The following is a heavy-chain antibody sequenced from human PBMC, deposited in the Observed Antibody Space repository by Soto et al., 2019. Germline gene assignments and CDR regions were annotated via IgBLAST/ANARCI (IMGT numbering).Heavy chain of an antibody. CDR1: GYTFTSYD. V-gene: IGHV1-8*01. D-gene: IGHD6-19*01. CDR2: MNPNSGNT. Sequence: QVQLVQSGAEVKKPGASVKVSCKASGYTFTSYDINWVRQATGQGLEWMGWMNPNSGNTGYAQKFQGRVTMTRNTSISTAYRELSSLRSEGTDVYYCAGGRDGSGRSFSCYGYGMDDWGQGTTVTVSS. J-gene: IGHJ6*02. CDR3: AGGRDGSGRSFSCYGYGMDD.